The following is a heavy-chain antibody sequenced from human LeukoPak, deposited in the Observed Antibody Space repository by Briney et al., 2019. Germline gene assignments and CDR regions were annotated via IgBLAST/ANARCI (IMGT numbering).Heavy chain of an antibody. D-gene: IGHD3-16*02. CDR3: ARDSTTHTYYDYVWGSYRYWDAFDI. CDR2: IYYSGGT. V-gene: IGHV4-59*01. Sequence: SETLSLTCTVSGGSISSYYWSWIRQPPGKGLEWIGYIYYSGGTNYNPSLKSRVTISVDTSKNQFSLKLSSVTAADTAVYYCARDSTTHTYYDYVWGSYRYWDAFDIWGQGTMVTVSS. J-gene: IGHJ3*02. CDR1: GGSISSYY.